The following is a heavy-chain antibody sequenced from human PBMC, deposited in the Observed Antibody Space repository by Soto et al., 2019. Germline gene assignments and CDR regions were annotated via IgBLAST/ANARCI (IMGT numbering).Heavy chain of an antibody. CDR3: ATLSGRPFDY. CDR1: GGSFSGYY. CDR2: INHSGST. Sequence: QVQLQQWGAGLLKPSETLSLTCSVYGGSFSGYYWSWIRQPPGKGLEWIGEINHSGSTNYNPSLKSRVTISVDTSKNQFSLKLSSVTAAYTAVYYCATLSGRPFDYWGQGTLVTVSS. V-gene: IGHV4-34*01. D-gene: IGHD3-3*01. J-gene: IGHJ4*02.